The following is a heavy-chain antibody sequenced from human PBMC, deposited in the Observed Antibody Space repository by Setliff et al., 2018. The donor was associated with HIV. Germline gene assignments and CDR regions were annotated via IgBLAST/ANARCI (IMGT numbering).Heavy chain of an antibody. CDR1: GGSFRGYY. V-gene: IGHV4-34*01. D-gene: IGHD6-13*01. Sequence: SETLSLTCAVYGGSFRGYYWNWIRQSPDKGLEWIGEIDHSGSTNYNPSLRSRVIVSADTPKSQFSLNLTSLTAGDTAVYYCARGTKGSRWSVTRINWFDTWGQGTLVTVS. J-gene: IGHJ5*02. CDR3: ARGTKGSRWSVTRINWFDT. CDR2: IDHSGST.